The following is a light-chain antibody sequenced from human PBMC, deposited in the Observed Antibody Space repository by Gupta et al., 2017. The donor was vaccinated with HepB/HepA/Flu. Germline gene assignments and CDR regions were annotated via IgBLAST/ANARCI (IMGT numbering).Light chain of an antibody. V-gene: IGLV1-51*02. CDR1: SSNIGNNF. Sequence: SVFTQPPSVSAAPGQTVPISCSCSSSNIGNNFVSWYQHHPGTAPKLFIYENDKRPSGIPDRFSGSKSGTSASLGITGLQTGDEADYYCRTCDSRRTGVVFGGGTKLTVL. CDR3: RTCDSRRTGVV. CDR2: END. J-gene: IGLJ2*01.